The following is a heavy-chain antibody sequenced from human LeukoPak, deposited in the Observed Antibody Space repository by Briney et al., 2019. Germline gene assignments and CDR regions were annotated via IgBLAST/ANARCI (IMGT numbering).Heavy chain of an antibody. CDR1: GYXLTELA. CDR2: FDPEDGET. Sequence: ASVKVSCKVSGYXLTELAIHWVRQAPGKGLEWMGGFDPEDGETIYAQKFQGRVTMTEDTSTDTAYMDLSSLRSEDTAVYYCVTHSGRYYYYWGQGTLVTVSS. V-gene: IGHV1-24*01. CDR3: VTHSGRYYYY. J-gene: IGHJ4*02. D-gene: IGHD1-26*01.